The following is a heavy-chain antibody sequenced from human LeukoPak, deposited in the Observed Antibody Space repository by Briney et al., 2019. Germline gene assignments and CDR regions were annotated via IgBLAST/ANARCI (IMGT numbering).Heavy chain of an antibody. CDR3: AKSEYSSGWEPDYYYYYYMDV. V-gene: IGHV3-30*02. CDR2: IRYDGSNK. D-gene: IGHD6-19*01. Sequence: QTGGSLRLSCAASGFTFSSYGMHWVRQAPGKGLEWVAFIRYDGSNKYYADSVKGRFTISRDNSKNTLYLQMNSLRAEDTAVYYCAKSEYSSGWEPDYYYYYYMDVWGKGTTVTISS. J-gene: IGHJ6*03. CDR1: GFTFSSYG.